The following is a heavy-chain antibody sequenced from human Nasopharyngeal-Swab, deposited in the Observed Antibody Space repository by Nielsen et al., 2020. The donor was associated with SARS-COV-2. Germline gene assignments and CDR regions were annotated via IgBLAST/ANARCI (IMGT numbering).Heavy chain of an antibody. CDR1: GFTFNTYA. J-gene: IGHJ6*02. CDR3: AKDRDSGDDSDDYYHYYGMDV. V-gene: IGHV3-23*01. D-gene: IGHD5-12*01. Sequence: GESLKISCAASGFTFNTYAISWVRQAPGKELEWVSVISGSDYSTKYADSVKGRFTISRDNSKNTVNLQMNSLRAEDTAIYYCAKDRDSGDDSDDYYHYYGMDVWGQGTTVTVSS. CDR2: ISGSDYST.